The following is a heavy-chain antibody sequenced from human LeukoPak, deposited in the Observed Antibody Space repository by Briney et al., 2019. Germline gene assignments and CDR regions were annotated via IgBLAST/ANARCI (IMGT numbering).Heavy chain of an antibody. Sequence: PGGSLRLSCATSGFTFSSYAMSWVRQAPGKGLEWVSGISGSGASTYYEDSVKGRFTISRDNSKNTLYLQMNSLRAEDTAVYYCARDPLQWLVSTYYYGMDVWGQGTTVTVSS. CDR3: ARDPLQWLVSTYYYGMDV. CDR2: ISGSGAST. V-gene: IGHV3-23*01. D-gene: IGHD6-19*01. J-gene: IGHJ6*02. CDR1: GFTFSSYA.